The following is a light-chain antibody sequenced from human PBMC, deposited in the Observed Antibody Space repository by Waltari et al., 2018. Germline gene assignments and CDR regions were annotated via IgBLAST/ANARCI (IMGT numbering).Light chain of an antibody. CDR3: QVWDDSNNSGV. CDR1: NIESKR. CDR2: YES. J-gene: IGLJ2*01. V-gene: IGLV3-21*04. Sequence: SYVLTQTPSVSLAPGQTANITCGGDNIESKRVHWYQLQPGQAPVLVMFYESDRPPGIPDRFSGSNSGNTATLTISRVEDDDEADYFCQVWDDSNNSGVFGGGTKLTVL.